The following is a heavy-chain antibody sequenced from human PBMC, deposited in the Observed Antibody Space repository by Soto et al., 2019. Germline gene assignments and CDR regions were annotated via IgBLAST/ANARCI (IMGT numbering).Heavy chain of an antibody. V-gene: IGHV1-69*01. Sequence: QVQLVQSGAEVKKPVSSVKVSCKASGGTFSSYAISWVRQAPGQGLEWMGGIIPIFGTANYAQKFQGRVTITADESTSTAYMELSSLRSEDTAVYYCASTPRDYSGYAWGMDVWGQGTTVTVSS. J-gene: IGHJ6*02. CDR3: ASTPRDYSGYAWGMDV. D-gene: IGHD5-12*01. CDR1: GGTFSSYA. CDR2: IIPIFGTA.